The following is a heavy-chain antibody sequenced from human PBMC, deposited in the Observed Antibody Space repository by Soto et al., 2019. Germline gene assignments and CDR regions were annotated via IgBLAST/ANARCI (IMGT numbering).Heavy chain of an antibody. D-gene: IGHD3-10*01. CDR2: ISWNSGSI. CDR1: GFTFDDYA. J-gene: IGHJ4*02. CDR3: AKDIQYYGSGSYVFDY. Sequence: GGSLRLSCAASGFTFDDYAMHWVRQAPGKGLEWVSGISWNSGSIGYADSVKGRFTISRDNAKNSLYLQMNSLRAEDTALYYCAKDIQYYGSGSYVFDYWGQGTLVTVSS. V-gene: IGHV3-9*01.